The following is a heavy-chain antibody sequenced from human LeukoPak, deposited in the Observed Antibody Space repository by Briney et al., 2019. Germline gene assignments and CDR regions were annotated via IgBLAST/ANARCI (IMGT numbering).Heavy chain of an antibody. CDR2: SSDSGGST. J-gene: IGHJ3*02. V-gene: IGHV3-23*01. CDR1: GFTFSSYA. Sequence: GGSLRLACAASGFTFSSYAMSWVRQTPEKGLEWISASSDSGGSTYYAASVKGRFTISRDNSNNTLYLQMNSLRAEDTAVYYCAKEGRVGYSSSSWAFDIWGQGTMVTVSS. D-gene: IGHD6-6*01. CDR3: AKEGRVGYSSSSWAFDI.